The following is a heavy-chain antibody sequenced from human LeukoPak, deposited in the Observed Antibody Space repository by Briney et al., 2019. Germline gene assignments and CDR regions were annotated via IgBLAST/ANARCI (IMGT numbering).Heavy chain of an antibody. D-gene: IGHD3-9*01. J-gene: IGHJ4*02. Sequence: GGSLRLSCAASGFTFSSYAMSWVRQAPGKGLEWVSAISGSGGSTYYADSVKGRFTISRDNSKNTLYLQMNSLRAEDTAVYYCAKPRRYYDILTGCLDYWGQGTLVTVSS. V-gene: IGHV3-23*01. CDR2: ISGSGGST. CDR1: GFTFSSYA. CDR3: AKPRRYYDILTGCLDY.